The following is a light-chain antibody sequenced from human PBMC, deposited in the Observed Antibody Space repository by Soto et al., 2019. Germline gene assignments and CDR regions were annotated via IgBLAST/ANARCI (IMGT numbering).Light chain of an antibody. J-gene: IGLJ1*01. V-gene: IGLV1-40*01. CDR3: KSYDRSVGDYV. CDR2: DSS. CDR1: SSNIGAGYD. Sequence: QSVLTQPPSVSGAPGQRVTISCTGSSSNIGAGYDLHWYQQLPGTAPKLLIYDSSNRPSGVPDRFSGSKSGTSASVAITGFRVEDGVVYYCKSYDRSVGDYVSGTGTKVPVL.